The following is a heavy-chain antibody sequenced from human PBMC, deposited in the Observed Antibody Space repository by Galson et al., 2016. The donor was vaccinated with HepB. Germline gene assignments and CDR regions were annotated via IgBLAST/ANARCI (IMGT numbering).Heavy chain of an antibody. CDR1: GFTFTGHF. Sequence: SLRLSCAASGFTFTGHFVDWVRQAPGKGLEWVGRSRNKGSRYSSEYAASVKGRFTMSRDDSQTSLYLQMNSLTTADTAVYYCARLHYDGSIFHPFDCWGQGTLVTVSS. D-gene: IGHD3-22*01. CDR2: SRNKGSRYSS. CDR3: ARLHYDGSIFHPFDC. V-gene: IGHV3-72*01. J-gene: IGHJ4*02.